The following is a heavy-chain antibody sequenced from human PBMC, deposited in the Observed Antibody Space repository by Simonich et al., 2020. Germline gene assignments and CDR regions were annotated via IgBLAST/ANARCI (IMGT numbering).Heavy chain of an antibody. CDR1: GGSFRGYY. Sequence: QVQLQQWGAGLLKPSETLSLTCAVYGGSFRGYYWSWIRQPPGKGLAWIGEINHSGSTNYTPALKSRVTISVDTSKNQFSVKLSSVTAADTAVYYCARGLRVAAAGTAFQHWGQGTLVTVSS. J-gene: IGHJ1*01. D-gene: IGHD6-13*01. CDR3: ARGLRVAAAGTAFQH. CDR2: INHSGST. V-gene: IGHV4-34*01.